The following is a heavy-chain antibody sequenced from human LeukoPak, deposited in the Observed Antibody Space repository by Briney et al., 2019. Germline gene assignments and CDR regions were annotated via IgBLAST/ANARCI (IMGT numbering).Heavy chain of an antibody. J-gene: IGHJ4*02. Sequence: SETLSLTCTASGGSFSSYYWSWIRQLPGKGLEGIGYVYTSGSTNYNAAPKSRVTISVDTSKNQFSLKLSSVTAENTVVYYCANSGGGCSVPLSFDYWGQGTLVTV. D-gene: IGHD2-15*01. CDR1: GGSFSSYY. CDR3: ANSGGGCSVPLSFDY. CDR2: VYTSGST. V-gene: IGHV4-4*09.